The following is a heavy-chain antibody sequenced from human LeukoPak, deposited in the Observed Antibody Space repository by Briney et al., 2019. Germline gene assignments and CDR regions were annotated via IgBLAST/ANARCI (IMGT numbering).Heavy chain of an antibody. V-gene: IGHV1-8*02. J-gene: IGHJ6*02. CDR1: GGTFSSYA. CDR2: MNPNSGNT. Sequence: ASVKVSCKASGGTFSSYAISWVRQATGQGLEWMGWMNPNSGNTGYAQKFQGRVTMTRNTSISTAYMELSSLRSEDTAVYYCARVKVPAAIEGYYYGMDVWGQGTTVTVSS. CDR3: ARVKVPAAIEGYYYGMDV. D-gene: IGHD2-2*02.